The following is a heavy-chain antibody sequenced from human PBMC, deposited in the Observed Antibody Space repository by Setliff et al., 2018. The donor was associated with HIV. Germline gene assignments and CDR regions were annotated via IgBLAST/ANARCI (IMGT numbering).Heavy chain of an antibody. CDR1: GGSIGGYY. Sequence: SETLSLTCTVSGGSIGGYYWSWIRQPPGTGLEWLGCIYSGGSTNYNPSLESRVTISLDTSKNQFPLRLTSVTAADTAVYYCARVRSYGSAYDAFDVWGPGTMVTVSS. CDR2: IYSGGST. D-gene: IGHD3-10*01. V-gene: IGHV4-4*08. J-gene: IGHJ3*01. CDR3: ARVRSYGSAYDAFDV.